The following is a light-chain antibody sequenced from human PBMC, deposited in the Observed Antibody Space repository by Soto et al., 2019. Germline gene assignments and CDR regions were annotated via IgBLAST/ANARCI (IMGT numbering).Light chain of an antibody. V-gene: IGLV2-14*01. J-gene: IGLJ3*02. Sequence: QSALTQPASVSGSPGQSITISCTGTSSDVGGYNYVSWYQQHPGKAPKLMIYDVSNRPSGVSNRFSGSKSGNTASLTISGLQAEDEGYYYCSSYTSSSTLGVFGGGTKLTVL. CDR2: DVS. CDR1: SSDVGGYNY. CDR3: SSYTSSSTLGV.